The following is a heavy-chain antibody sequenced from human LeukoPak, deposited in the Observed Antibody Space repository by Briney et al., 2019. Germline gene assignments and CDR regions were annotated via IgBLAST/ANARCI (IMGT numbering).Heavy chain of an antibody. CDR1: GFTFSSYS. V-gene: IGHV3-23*01. J-gene: IGHJ2*01. CDR3: ARGATRATRHFDV. Sequence: GGSLRLSCVASGFTFSSYSLAWVRQTPGKGLAWVSIIAGNNSPTFYADSVEGRFTISRDNSKNMGYLQTNSLRVEDSGVYFCARGATRATRHFDVWGRGTLVTVSS. CDR2: IAGNNSPT. D-gene: IGHD2-2*01.